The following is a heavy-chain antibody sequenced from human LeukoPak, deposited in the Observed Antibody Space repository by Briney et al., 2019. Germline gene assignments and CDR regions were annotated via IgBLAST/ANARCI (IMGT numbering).Heavy chain of an antibody. D-gene: IGHD3-10*01. CDR1: GGTFSSYA. Sequence: GASVKVSCKASGGTFSSYAISWVRQAPGQGLEWMGRIIPILGIANYAQKFQGRVTITADKSTSTAYMELSSLRSEDTAVYYCARDRSGYYGSGDYGMDVWGQGTTVTDSS. CDR2: IIPILGIA. J-gene: IGHJ6*02. V-gene: IGHV1-69*04. CDR3: ARDRSGYYGSGDYGMDV.